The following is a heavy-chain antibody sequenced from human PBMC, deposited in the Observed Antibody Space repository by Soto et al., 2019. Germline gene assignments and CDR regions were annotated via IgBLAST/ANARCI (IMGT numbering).Heavy chain of an antibody. J-gene: IGHJ6*02. CDR3: ARGITFGGVIPYYYGMDV. D-gene: IGHD3-16*02. CDR2: ISAYNGNT. V-gene: IGHV1-18*04. CDR1: GYTFTSYG. Sequence: VASVKVSCKASGYTFTSYGISWVRQAPGQGLEWMGWISAYNGNTNYAQKLQGRVTMTTDTSTSTAYMELRSLRSDDTAVYYCARGITFGGVIPYYYGMDVWGQGTTVTVSS.